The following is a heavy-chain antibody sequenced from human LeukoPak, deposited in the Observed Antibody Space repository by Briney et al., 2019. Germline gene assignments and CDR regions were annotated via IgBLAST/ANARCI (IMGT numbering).Heavy chain of an antibody. J-gene: IGHJ4*02. V-gene: IGHV3-20*04. CDR3: AREANSGSYLYYFDY. Sequence: GGSLRLSCAASGFTFDDYGMSWVRQAPGKGLEWVSAINLNGGSTVYADSVKGRFTISRDNAKNSLYLQMNSLRAEDKALYYCAREANSGSYLYYFDYWGQGTLVTVSS. CDR2: INLNGGST. CDR1: GFTFDDYG. D-gene: IGHD1-26*01.